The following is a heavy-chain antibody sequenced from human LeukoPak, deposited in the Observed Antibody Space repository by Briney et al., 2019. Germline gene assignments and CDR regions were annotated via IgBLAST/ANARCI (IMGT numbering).Heavy chain of an antibody. D-gene: IGHD3-10*01. CDR1: GFTFSGSA. Sequence: PGGSLRLSCAASGFTFSGSAMHWVRQASGKGLEWVGRIRSKANSYATAYAASVKGRFTISRDDSKNTAYLQMNSLKTEDTAVYYCALRGVTNYWGQGTLVTVSS. V-gene: IGHV3-73*01. J-gene: IGHJ4*02. CDR2: IRSKANSYAT. CDR3: ALRGVTNY.